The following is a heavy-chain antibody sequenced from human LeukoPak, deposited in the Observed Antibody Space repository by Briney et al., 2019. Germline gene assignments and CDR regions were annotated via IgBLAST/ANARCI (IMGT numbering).Heavy chain of an antibody. V-gene: IGHV1-69*13. CDR2: IIAIFGTA. J-gene: IGHJ4*02. CDR1: GGTFSRYA. D-gene: IGHD6-6*01. CDR3: ASSNIIDYSSSSLIDN. Sequence: GASVKVSCKVSGGTFSRYAISWVRQAPGQGLEWMGGIIAIFGTANYAQKFQGRVTITADESTSTAHMELTSLRSEDTAVYYCASSNIIDYSSSSLIDNWGQGTLVTVSS.